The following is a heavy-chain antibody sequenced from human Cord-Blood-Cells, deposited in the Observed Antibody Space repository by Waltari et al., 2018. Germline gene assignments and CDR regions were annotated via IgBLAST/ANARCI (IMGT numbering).Heavy chain of an antibody. J-gene: IGHJ2*01. CDR1: GGSLSSYY. V-gene: IGHV4-59*01. CDR3: ARVERGYCSGGSCYYWYFDL. CDR2: IYYSGST. Sequence: QVQLQESGPGLATPSETLSLTCTVSGGSLSSYYWSSIRPPPGKGLEWIVYIYYSGSTNYNPSLKSRVTISVDTSKNQFSLKLSSVTAADTAVYYCARVERGYCSGGSCYYWYFDLWGRGTLVTVSS. D-gene: IGHD2-15*01.